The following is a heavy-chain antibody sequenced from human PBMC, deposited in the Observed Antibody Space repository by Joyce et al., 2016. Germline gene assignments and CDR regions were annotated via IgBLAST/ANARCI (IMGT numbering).Heavy chain of an antibody. CDR2: ISASGGST. V-gene: IGHV3-23*01. J-gene: IGHJ4*02. Sequence: EVQLLESGGGLVQPGGSLRLSCAASGFPFRSYAMSWVRQAAGKWLEWVSTISASGGSTYYADSVKCRFTISRDNSEDSLYLHMNSLRAEDTAVYYCATWAPTNYDFWSGYSYYFDNWGQGTLVTVSS. CDR1: GFPFRSYA. CDR3: ATWAPTNYDFWSGYSYYFDN. D-gene: IGHD3-3*01.